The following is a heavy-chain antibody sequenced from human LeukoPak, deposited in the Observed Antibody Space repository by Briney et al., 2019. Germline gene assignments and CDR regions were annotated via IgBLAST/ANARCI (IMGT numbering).Heavy chain of an antibody. D-gene: IGHD3-22*01. CDR3: ARINYYDSSGYSDY. Sequence: SGPTLVNPTQTLTLTCTFSGFSLSTSGMCVSWIRQPPGKALEWLARIDWDDDKYYSTSLKTRLTISKDTSKNQVVLTMTNMDPVDTATYYCARINYYDSSGYSDYWGQGTLVTVSS. CDR1: GFSLSTSGMC. CDR2: IDWDDDK. V-gene: IGHV2-70*11. J-gene: IGHJ4*02.